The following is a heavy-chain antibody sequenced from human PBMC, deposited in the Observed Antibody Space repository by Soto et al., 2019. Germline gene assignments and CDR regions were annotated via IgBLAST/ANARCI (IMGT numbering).Heavy chain of an antibody. V-gene: IGHV4-59*01. CDR2: IYYSGST. CDR1: GGSISRYY. CDR3: ARAPYDFWSGSNARFDP. D-gene: IGHD3-3*01. J-gene: IGHJ5*02. Sequence: SETLSLTCTVSGGSISRYYWSWIRQPPGKGLEWIGYIYYSGSTNYNPSLKSRVTISVDTSKNQFSLRLSSVTAADTAVYYCARAPYDFWSGSNARFDPWGQGTLVTVSS.